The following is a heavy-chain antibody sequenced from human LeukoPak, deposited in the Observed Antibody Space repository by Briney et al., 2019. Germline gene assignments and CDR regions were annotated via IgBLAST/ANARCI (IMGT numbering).Heavy chain of an antibody. Sequence: PSETLSLTCTVSGGSISSADYYWSWIRQPPGKGLEWIGYIYYSGNTYYNPSLKSRVTVSVDPSKNQFSLKMSSVTAADTAVYYCARDQGQLEIIYYYGMDVWGQGTTVTVSS. CDR3: ARDQGQLEIIYYYGMDV. J-gene: IGHJ6*02. CDR1: GGSISSADYY. CDR2: IYYSGNT. V-gene: IGHV4-30-4*01. D-gene: IGHD6-13*01.